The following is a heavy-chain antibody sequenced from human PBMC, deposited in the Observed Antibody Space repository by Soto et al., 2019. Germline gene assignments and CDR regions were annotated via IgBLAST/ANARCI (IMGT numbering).Heavy chain of an antibody. CDR1: GFTFSSYA. J-gene: IGHJ4*02. V-gene: IGHV3-30-3*01. D-gene: IGHD6-19*01. CDR3: AREGAVAALDY. Sequence: GGSLRLSCAASGFTFSSYAMHWVRQAPGKGLEWVAVISYDGSNKYYADSVKGRFTISRDNSKNTLYLQMNSLRAEDTAVYYCAREGAVAALDYWGQGTLVTVSS. CDR2: ISYDGSNK.